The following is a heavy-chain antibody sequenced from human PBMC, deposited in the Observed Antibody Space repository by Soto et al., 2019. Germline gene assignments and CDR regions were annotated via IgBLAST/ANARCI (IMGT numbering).Heavy chain of an antibody. Sequence: PGGSLRLSCAASGFTVSHDFITWVRQAPGKGLQWVSMIHSGTTPYYADSVKGRFTVSLDISKNTMYLQMNSLRAEDTAVYYCANRAYWGQGTLVTLSS. CDR2: IHSGTTP. J-gene: IGHJ4*02. CDR3: ANRAY. CDR1: GFTVSHDF. V-gene: IGHV3-53*01.